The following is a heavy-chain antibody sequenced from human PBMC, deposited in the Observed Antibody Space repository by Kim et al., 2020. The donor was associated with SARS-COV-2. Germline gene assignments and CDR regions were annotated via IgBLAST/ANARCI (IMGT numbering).Heavy chain of an antibody. CDR2: INTNTGNP. D-gene: IGHD5-18*01. V-gene: IGHV7-4-1*02. Sequence: ASVKVSCKASGYTFTSYARNWVRQAPGQGLEWMGWINTNTGNPTYAQGFTGRFVFSLDTSVSTAYLQISSLKAEDTAVYYCARSARIGYSFGAFDIWGQGTMVTVSS. CDR3: ARSARIGYSFGAFDI. J-gene: IGHJ3*02. CDR1: GYTFTSYA.